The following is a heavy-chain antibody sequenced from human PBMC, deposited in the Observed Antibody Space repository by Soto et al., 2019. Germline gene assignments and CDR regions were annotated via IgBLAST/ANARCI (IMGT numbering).Heavy chain of an antibody. Sequence: LRLSCAASGFTFSSYGMHWVRQAPGKGLEWVAVISYDGSNKYYADSVKGRFTISRDNSKNTLYLQMNSLRAEDTAVYYCAKDRATVVTGHYGMDVWGQGTTVTVSS. CDR1: GFTFSSYG. D-gene: IGHD2-15*01. CDR2: ISYDGSNK. V-gene: IGHV3-30*18. CDR3: AKDRATVVTGHYGMDV. J-gene: IGHJ6*02.